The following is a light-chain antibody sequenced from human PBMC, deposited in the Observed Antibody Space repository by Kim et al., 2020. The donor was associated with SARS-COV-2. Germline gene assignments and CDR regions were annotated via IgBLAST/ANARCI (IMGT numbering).Light chain of an antibody. CDR2: GND. Sequence: GQRVPISCSVSTSTTGKYPVSWYQQVPGTAPKLLIYGNDERPSRVPDRFSGSKSGTSASLAISGLQSDDEADYYCAAWDETLYGRVFGGGTQLTVL. CDR3: AAWDETLYGRV. J-gene: IGLJ3*02. CDR1: TSTTGKYP. V-gene: IGLV1-44*01.